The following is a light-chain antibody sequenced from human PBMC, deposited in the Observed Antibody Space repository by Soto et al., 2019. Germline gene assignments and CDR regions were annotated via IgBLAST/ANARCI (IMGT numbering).Light chain of an antibody. J-gene: IGKJ4*01. CDR3: VQGLQTPPT. V-gene: IGKV2-28*01. Sequence: EIVMTQAPLSLPVTPGEPASISCRSSQSLLHSDGYNYLDWYLQKPGQSPQLLIYLGSTRASGVPDRFSGSGSGTDFTLEISRVEAEDVGIYYCVQGLQTPPTFGGGTKVEIK. CDR2: LGS. CDR1: QSLLHSDGYNY.